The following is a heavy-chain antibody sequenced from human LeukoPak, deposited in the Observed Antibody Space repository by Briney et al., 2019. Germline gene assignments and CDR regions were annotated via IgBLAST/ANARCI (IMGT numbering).Heavy chain of an antibody. J-gene: IGHJ4*02. CDR3: ARGILVAVAGQYYFDY. Sequence: GGSLRLSCAASGFTFSNSAMSWVRQAPGKGLEWVSTVSGGGGSTYNADSVKGRFTISRDNAKNTLYLQMNSLRAEDTAVYYCARGILVAVAGQYYFDYWGQGTLVTVSS. D-gene: IGHD6-19*01. CDR1: GFTFSNSA. V-gene: IGHV3-23*01. CDR2: VSGGGGST.